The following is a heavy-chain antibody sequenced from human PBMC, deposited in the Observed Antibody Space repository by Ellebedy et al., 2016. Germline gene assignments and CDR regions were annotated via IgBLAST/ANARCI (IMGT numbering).Heavy chain of an antibody. V-gene: IGHV3-53*01. J-gene: IGHJ4*02. CDR3: ARDGRAGARAG. CDR1: GFTVGSNY. CDR2: IYSGGTT. D-gene: IGHD1-26*01. Sequence: GGSLRLSCAASGFTVGSNYMSWVRQAPGKGLEWVSLIYSGGTTYYADSVKGRFTISRDTSKNTLYLQMNRLRAEDTAVYYCARDGRAGARAGWGQGTLVTVSS.